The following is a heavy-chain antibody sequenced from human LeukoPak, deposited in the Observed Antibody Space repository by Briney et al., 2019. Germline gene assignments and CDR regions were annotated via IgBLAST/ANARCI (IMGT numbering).Heavy chain of an antibody. V-gene: IGHV1-2*02. CDR3: ARVQPSSGYYYPASYYYYYYGMDV. Sequence: ASVKVSCKASGYTFTKYYIHWVRQAPGQGLEWMGWINPNSGGTNYAQKFQGRVTMTRDTSISTAYMELSRLRSDDTAVYYCARVQPSSGYYYPASYYYYYYGMDVWGQGTTVTVSS. J-gene: IGHJ6*02. CDR1: GYTFTKYY. D-gene: IGHD3-22*01. CDR2: INPNSGGT.